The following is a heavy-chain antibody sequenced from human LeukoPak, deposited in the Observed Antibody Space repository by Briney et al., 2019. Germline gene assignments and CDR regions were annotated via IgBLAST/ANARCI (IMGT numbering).Heavy chain of an antibody. CDR3: ARDTLPHDYGDYVEAVTLDY. J-gene: IGHJ4*02. CDR2: IIPIFGTA. V-gene: IGHV1-69*13. CDR1: GGTFSSYA. D-gene: IGHD4-17*01. Sequence: AASVKVSCTASGGTFSSYAISWVRQAPGQGLEWMGGIIPIFGTANYAQKFQGRVTITADESTSTAYMELSSLRSEDTAVYYCARDTLPHDYGDYVEAVTLDYWGQGTLVTVSS.